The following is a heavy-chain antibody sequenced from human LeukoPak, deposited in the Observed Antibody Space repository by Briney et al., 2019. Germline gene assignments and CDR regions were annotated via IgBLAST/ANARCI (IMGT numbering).Heavy chain of an antibody. D-gene: IGHD2-21*02. V-gene: IGHV1-69*05. J-gene: IGHJ4*02. CDR1: GGTFSSYA. CDR2: IIPIFGTA. CDR3: ARGRYCGDDCYWD. Sequence: SVKVSCKASGGTFSSYAISWVRQAPGQGLEWMGRIIPIFGTANYAQKFQGRVTITTDESTSTAYMELSSLRSEDTAVYYCARGRYCGDDCYWDWGQGTLVTVSS.